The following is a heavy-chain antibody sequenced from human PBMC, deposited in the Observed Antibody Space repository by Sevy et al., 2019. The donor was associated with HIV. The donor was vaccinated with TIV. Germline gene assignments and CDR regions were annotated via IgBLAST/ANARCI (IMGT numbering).Heavy chain of an antibody. CDR3: AKDRIWELGDAFDI. D-gene: IGHD3-10*01. CDR1: GFTFSSYA. Sequence: GGSLRLSCAASGFTFSSYAMNWVRQAPGKGLQWVSGLNGGGGSTSYVGSVKGRFAISRDNSKNTLYLQMNSLRAEDTAVYYCAKDRIWELGDAFDIWGQGTMVTVSS. J-gene: IGHJ3*02. V-gene: IGHV3-23*01. CDR2: LNGGGGST.